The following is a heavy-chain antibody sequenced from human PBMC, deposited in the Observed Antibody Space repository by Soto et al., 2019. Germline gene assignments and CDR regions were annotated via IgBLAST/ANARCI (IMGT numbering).Heavy chain of an antibody. CDR2: IKPSGGST. D-gene: IGHD1-26*01. CDR3: ARGSRELRNWLDP. CDR1: GYTFPTYY. V-gene: IGHV1-46*01. J-gene: IGHJ5*02. Sequence: ASVKVSCKASGYTFPTYYIHWVRQAPGQGLEWMGMIKPSGGSTSTAQKFQGRVTMTRDTATTTVYMEVSSLRSEDTAVYYCARGSRELRNWLDPWGQGTLVTVSS.